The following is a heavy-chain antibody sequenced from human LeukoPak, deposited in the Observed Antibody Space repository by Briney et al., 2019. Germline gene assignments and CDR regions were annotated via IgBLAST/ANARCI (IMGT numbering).Heavy chain of an antibody. J-gene: IGHJ6*02. CDR1: GYTLTELS. Sequence: ASVKVSCKVSGYTLTELSMHWVRQAPGKGLEWMGGFDPEDGETIYAQKFQGRVTMTEDTSTGTAYMELSSLRSEDTAVYYCATEGYCSSTSCSTYYYYGMDVWGQGTTVTVSS. CDR3: ATEGYCSSTSCSTYYYYGMDV. D-gene: IGHD2-2*01. V-gene: IGHV1-24*01. CDR2: FDPEDGET.